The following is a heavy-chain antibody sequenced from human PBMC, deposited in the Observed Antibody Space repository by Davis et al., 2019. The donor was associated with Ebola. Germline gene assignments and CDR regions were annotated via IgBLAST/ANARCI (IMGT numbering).Heavy chain of an antibody. D-gene: IGHD4-17*01. CDR2: LYWDGNK. CDR1: GFSLSSSGVG. J-gene: IGHJ5*02. V-gene: IGHV2-5*02. Sequence: SGPTLVKPTQTLMLTCTFSGFSLSSSGVGVGWIRQPPGKALEWLAHLYWDGNKRYSPSLRSRISVTKDTSKNQVVFTMTDMDPVETATYYCARRYGDYIRWFDPWGPGILVTVSS. CDR3: ARRYGDYIRWFDP.